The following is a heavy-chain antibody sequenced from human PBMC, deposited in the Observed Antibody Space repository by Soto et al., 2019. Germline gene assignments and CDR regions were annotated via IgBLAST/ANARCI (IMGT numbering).Heavy chain of an antibody. CDR2: ISPFGGAT. D-gene: IGHD3-16*01. CDR3: AKGRGGKTVANFGMDV. V-gene: IGHV1-46*01. Sequence: AASVKVSCKASGDSVSNDYLHWVRQAPGQGFEWLGLISPFGGATAYAQRFKGRVTMTMDKSSTTFYLEVSSLRSDDTAVYYCAKGRGGKTVANFGMDVWGQGVTVTVSS. J-gene: IGHJ6*02. CDR1: GDSVSNDY.